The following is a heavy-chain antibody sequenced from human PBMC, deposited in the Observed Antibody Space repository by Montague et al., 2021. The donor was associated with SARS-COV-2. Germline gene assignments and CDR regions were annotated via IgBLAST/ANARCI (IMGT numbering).Heavy chain of an antibody. D-gene: IGHD2-21*02. CDR1: GFTFSRYW. V-gene: IGHV3-74*03. CDR3: TRSGDGVYYGMDV. Sequence: SLRLSCAASGFTFSRYWMHWVRQVPGKGLLWVSRINIDGSRTTYADSVKGRFTISRDNAKNTLFLQMNGLRADDTALYYCTRSGDGVYYGMDVWGQGTTVTVS. CDR2: INIDGSRT. J-gene: IGHJ6*02.